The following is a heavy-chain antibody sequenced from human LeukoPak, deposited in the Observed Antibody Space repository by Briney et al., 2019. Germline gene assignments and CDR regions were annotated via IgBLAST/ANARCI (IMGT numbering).Heavy chain of an antibody. Sequence: GASVKVSCKASGYTFTSYDINWVRQATGQGLEWTGWMNPNSGNTGYAQKFQGRVTMTRNTSISTAYMELSSLRSEDTAVYYCARAPHSGWVRWFDPWGQGTLVTVSS. CDR1: GYTFTSYD. CDR3: ARAPHSGWVRWFDP. V-gene: IGHV1-8*01. J-gene: IGHJ5*02. D-gene: IGHD6-25*01. CDR2: MNPNSGNT.